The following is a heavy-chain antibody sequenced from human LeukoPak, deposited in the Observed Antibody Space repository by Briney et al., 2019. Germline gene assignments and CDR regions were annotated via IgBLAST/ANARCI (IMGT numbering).Heavy chain of an antibody. CDR2: ISSSSSYI. CDR3: ARRPSCYGEAGFDH. V-gene: IGHV3-21*01. D-gene: IGHD4-17*01. J-gene: IGHJ4*02. Sequence: GGSLRLSCAASGFTFSSYSMNWVRQAPGKGLEWVSSISSSSSYIYYADSVKGRFTTSRDNAKNSLYLQMNSLRDEDTAVYYCARRPSCYGEAGFDHWGQGTLVTVSS. CDR1: GFTFSSYS.